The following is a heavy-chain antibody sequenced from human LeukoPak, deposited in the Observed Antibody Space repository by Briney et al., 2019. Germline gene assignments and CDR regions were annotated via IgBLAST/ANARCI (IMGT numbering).Heavy chain of an antibody. CDR3: VGEICGGNRGFDY. CDR2: ISSSSSYI. J-gene: IGHJ4*02. CDR1: GFTFSSYA. D-gene: IGHD4-23*01. Sequence: GGSLRLSCAASGFTFSSYAMSWVRQAPGKGLEWVSSISSSSSYIYYADSVKGRFTISRDNAKNSLYLQMNSLRAEDTAVYYCVGEICGGNRGFDYWGQGTLVTVSS. V-gene: IGHV3-21*01.